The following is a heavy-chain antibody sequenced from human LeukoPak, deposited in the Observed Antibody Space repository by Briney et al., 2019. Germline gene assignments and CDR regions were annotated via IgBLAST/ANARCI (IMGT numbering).Heavy chain of an antibody. CDR3: TTDSSGWYSLDY. V-gene: IGHV3-15*01. Sequence: GGSLRLSCAASGFTFSNAWMSWVRQAPGKGLEWVGRIKSKTDGGTTDYAAPVKGRFTISRGDSKNTLYLQMNSLKTEDTAVYYCTTDSSGWYSLDYWGQGTLVTVSS. CDR1: GFTFSNAW. J-gene: IGHJ4*02. D-gene: IGHD6-19*01. CDR2: IKSKTDGGTT.